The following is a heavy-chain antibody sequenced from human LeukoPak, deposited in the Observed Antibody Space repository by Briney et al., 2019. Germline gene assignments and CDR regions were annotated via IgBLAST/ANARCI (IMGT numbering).Heavy chain of an antibody. V-gene: IGHV4-59*01. CDR2: ISDGESP. D-gene: IGHD2-2*01. CDR1: GGSISYYY. CDR3: AQDRFSFVH. Sequence: SETLSLTCSVSGGSISYYYWSWIRQFPGKGLEWIGYISDGESPDYNPSLQSRVTIYVDSSKNQFFLNLTSVTAADTAVYYCAQDRFSFVHWGQGTLVTVSS. J-gene: IGHJ1*01.